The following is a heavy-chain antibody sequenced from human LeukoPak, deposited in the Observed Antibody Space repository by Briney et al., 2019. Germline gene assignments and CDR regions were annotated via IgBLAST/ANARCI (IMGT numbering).Heavy chain of an antibody. CDR2: IYPGDSDT. V-gene: IGHV5-51*01. Sequence: KLGESLKISCKGSGYSFTSYWIGWVRQMPGKGLEWLGIIYPGDSDTRYSPSVQGQVTISADKSISTAYLQWSSLKASDTAMYYCARDGVGDYPFPPFDYWGQGTLVTVSS. D-gene: IGHD4-17*01. J-gene: IGHJ4*02. CDR3: ARDGVGDYPFPPFDY. CDR1: GYSFTSYW.